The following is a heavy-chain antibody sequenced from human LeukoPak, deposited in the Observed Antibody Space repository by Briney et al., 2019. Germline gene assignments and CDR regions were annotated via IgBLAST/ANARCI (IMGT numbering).Heavy chain of an antibody. D-gene: IGHD3-22*01. Sequence: PGGSLRLSCAASGFTFSSYAMSWVRQAPGKGLEWVSSISGSGGSTYYADSVKGRFTISRDNSKNTLFLQINSLRADDTAVYYCAKSKFPYDSNGWHGYFDFWGQGTLVTVSS. CDR1: GFTFSSYA. CDR2: ISGSGGST. J-gene: IGHJ4*02. CDR3: AKSKFPYDSNGWHGYFDF. V-gene: IGHV3-23*01.